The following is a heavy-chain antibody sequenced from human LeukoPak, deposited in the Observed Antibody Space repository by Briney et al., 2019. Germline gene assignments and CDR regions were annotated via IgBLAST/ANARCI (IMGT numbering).Heavy chain of an antibody. D-gene: IGHD6-6*01. CDR3: ARERFEIGLAARYNWFDP. Sequence: GASVKVSCKASGYTFTGYYMHWVRQAPGQGLEWMGIINPSGGSTSYAQKFQGRVTMTRDTSTSTVYMELSSLRSEDTAVYYCARERFEIGLAARYNWFDPWGQGTLVTVSS. CDR2: INPSGGST. CDR1: GYTFTGYY. V-gene: IGHV1-46*01. J-gene: IGHJ5*02.